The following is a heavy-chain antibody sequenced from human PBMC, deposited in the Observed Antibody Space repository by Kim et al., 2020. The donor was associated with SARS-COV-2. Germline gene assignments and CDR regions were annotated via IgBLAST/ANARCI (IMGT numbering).Heavy chain of an antibody. D-gene: IGHD2-2*01. J-gene: IGHJ6*02. V-gene: IGHV5-10-1*01. CDR3: AGNIVVVPAAMLYYYYGMDV. CDR2: IDPSDSYT. Sequence: GESLKISCKGSGYSFTSYWISWVRQMPGKGLEWMGRIDPSDSYTNYSPSFQGHVTISADKSISTAYLQWSSLKASDTAMYYCAGNIVVVPAAMLYYYYGMDVWGQGTTVTVSS. CDR1: GYSFTSYW.